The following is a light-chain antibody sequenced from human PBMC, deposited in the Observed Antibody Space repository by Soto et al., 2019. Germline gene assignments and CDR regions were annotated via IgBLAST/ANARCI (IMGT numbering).Light chain of an antibody. V-gene: IGKV3-20*01. CDR1: QSISTNY. Sequence: ETVLTQSPGTLSLSPGERATLSCRASQSISTNYLAWYQQKPGQAPRLLIYGASSRAAGIPDRFSGSGSGTDFTLTISRLEPEDIAVYYCYHYVSFPSTFGQGTKVEI. J-gene: IGKJ1*01. CDR3: YHYVSFPST. CDR2: GAS.